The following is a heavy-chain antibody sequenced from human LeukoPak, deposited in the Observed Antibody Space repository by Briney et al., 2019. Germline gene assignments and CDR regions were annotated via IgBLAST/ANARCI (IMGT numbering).Heavy chain of an antibody. J-gene: IGHJ4*02. V-gene: IGHV1-3*04. CDR3: ARLRNNGHLDLDF. CDR2: INTGNGNT. CDR1: GYTFTIYA. Sequence: GASVKVSCKASGYTFTIYAIHWVRQAPGQRLEWMGWINTGNGNTKYAQNFQGRVTLTRDTSVSTAYMDLSSLRSEDTAIYYCARLRNNGHLDLDFWGQGTLVTVSS. D-gene: IGHD1/OR15-1a*01.